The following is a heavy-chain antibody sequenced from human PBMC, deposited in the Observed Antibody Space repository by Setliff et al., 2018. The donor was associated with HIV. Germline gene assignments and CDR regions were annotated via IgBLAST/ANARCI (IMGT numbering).Heavy chain of an antibody. CDR2: MNPNSGNT. CDR3: ARFRKFQLVGALDY. D-gene: IGHD1-26*01. J-gene: IGHJ4*02. V-gene: IGHV1-8*01. Sequence: GASVKVSCKASGYTFTNYDINWVRQATGQGLEWVGWMNPNSGNTGYAQKFQGRVTMTRNTSISTAYMDLSSLRSEDTAVYYCARFRKFQLVGALDYWGQGTLVTVSS. CDR1: GYTFTNYD.